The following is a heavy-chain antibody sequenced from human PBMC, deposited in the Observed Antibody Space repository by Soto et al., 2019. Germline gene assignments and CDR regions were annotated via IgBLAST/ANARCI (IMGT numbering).Heavy chain of an antibody. CDR1: GFTFSSYA. D-gene: IGHD3-16*01. J-gene: IGHJ4*02. V-gene: IGHV3-30-3*01. Sequence: GGSLRLSCAASGFTFSSYAMHWVRQAPGKGLEWVAVISYDGSNKYYADSVKGRFTISRDNSKNTLYLQMNSLRAEDTAVYYCARAPLRGSFDYWGQGTLVTVSS. CDR2: ISYDGSNK. CDR3: ARAPLRGSFDY.